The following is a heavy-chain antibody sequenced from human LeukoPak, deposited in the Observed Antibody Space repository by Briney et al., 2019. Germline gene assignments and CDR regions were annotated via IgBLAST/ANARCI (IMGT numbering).Heavy chain of an antibody. CDR1: KFTFSNYA. Sequence: PGGSLRLSCTASKFTFSNYAMSWVRQAPGKGLEWVSVICGSGGSTYYADSVKGRFTISRDNSKDTLFLQMSSLRTEDTAVYYSAKRSNFWTGYLDYWGQGTLVTVSS. V-gene: IGHV3-23*01. CDR2: ICGSGGST. CDR3: AKRSNFWTGYLDY. J-gene: IGHJ4*02. D-gene: IGHD3/OR15-3a*01.